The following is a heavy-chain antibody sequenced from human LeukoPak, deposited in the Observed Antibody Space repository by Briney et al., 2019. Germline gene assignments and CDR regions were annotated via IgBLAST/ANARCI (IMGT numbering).Heavy chain of an antibody. D-gene: IGHD5-18*01. V-gene: IGHV1-18*01. CDR2: ISAYNGNT. Sequence: ASVKVSCKASGYTFTSYGISWVRQAPGQGLEWMGWISAYNGNTNYAQKLQGRVTMTTDTSTSAAYMELRSLRSDDTAVYYCARDLGGYSHGRLPYNWFDPWGQGTLVTVSS. CDR1: GYTFTSYG. J-gene: IGHJ5*02. CDR3: ARDLGGYSHGRLPYNWFDP.